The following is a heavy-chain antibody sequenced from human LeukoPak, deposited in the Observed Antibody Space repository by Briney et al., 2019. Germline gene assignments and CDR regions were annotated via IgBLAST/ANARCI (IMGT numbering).Heavy chain of an antibody. Sequence: PSETLSLTCAVYGGSFSGYYWGWIRQPPGKGLEWIGEIIHSGSTHYNPSLKSRVTISVDTSKNQFSLKLSSVTAADTAVYCCARGGISFGYSYGYGDYCGQGTLVTVSS. D-gene: IGHD5-18*01. V-gene: IGHV4-34*01. CDR2: IIHSGST. CDR3: ARGGISFGYSYGYGDY. CDR1: GGSFSGYY. J-gene: IGHJ4*02.